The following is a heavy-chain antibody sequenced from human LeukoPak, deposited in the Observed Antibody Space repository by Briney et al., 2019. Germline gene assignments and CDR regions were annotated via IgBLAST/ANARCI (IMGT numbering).Heavy chain of an antibody. V-gene: IGHV4-59*01. CDR3: AREYCGSGNSSPSHSDY. J-gene: IGHJ4*02. D-gene: IGHD3-10*01. Sequence: KPSETLSLTCTVSGGSISSNYWSWIRQPPGKGLEWIGYIYYSGSANYNPSLESRVTLSVDTSKNQFSLKLSSVTAADTAVYYCAREYCGSGNSSPSHSDYWGQGTRVTVSS. CDR2: IYYSGSA. CDR1: GGSISSNY.